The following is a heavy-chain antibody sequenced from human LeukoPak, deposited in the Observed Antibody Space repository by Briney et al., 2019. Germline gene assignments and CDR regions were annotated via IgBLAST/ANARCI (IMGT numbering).Heavy chain of an antibody. V-gene: IGHV4-39*07. CDR2: IYYSGST. CDR3: ASSRRGYFDY. Sequence: SETLSLTCTVSGGSISSSSYYWGWIRQPPGKGLEWIGSIYYSGSTYYNPSLKSRVTISVDTSKNQFSLKLSPVTAADTAVYYCASSRRGYFDYWGQGTLVTVSS. CDR1: GGSISSSSYY. J-gene: IGHJ4*02.